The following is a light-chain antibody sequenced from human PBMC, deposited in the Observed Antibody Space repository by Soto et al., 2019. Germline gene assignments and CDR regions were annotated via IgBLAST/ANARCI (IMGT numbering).Light chain of an antibody. J-gene: IGKJ1*01. V-gene: IGKV3-20*01. Sequence: EIVLTQSPGTLSLSPGERATLSCRASQSVSSSYLAWYQQKPGQAPRLLIYGASSRATGIPDRFSGSGSGTDFTLTISRLEPEEVAGYYCQQYGSSPRTFGQGTKVEIK. CDR1: QSVSSSY. CDR3: QQYGSSPRT. CDR2: GAS.